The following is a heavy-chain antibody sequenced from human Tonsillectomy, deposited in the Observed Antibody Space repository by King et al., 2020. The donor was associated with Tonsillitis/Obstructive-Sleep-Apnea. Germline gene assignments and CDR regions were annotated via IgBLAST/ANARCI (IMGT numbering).Heavy chain of an antibody. CDR1: GFTFSGHS. J-gene: IGHJ4*02. D-gene: IGHD6-6*01. Sequence: EVQMVESGGALVQPGGSLRLSCAASGFTFSGHSLNWVRQAPGKGLEWVSYMSDSSSIMSYVDSVKGRFTISRDNAKNSLYLQMNTLREEDTAVYYCAVFAAPIDYWGQGTLVTVSS. CDR3: AVFAAPIDY. V-gene: IGHV3-48*02. CDR2: MSDSSSIM.